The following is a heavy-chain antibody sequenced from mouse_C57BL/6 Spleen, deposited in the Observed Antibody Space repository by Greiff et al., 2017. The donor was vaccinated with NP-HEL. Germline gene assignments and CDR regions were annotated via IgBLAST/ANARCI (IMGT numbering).Heavy chain of an antibody. CDR1: GYTFTSYW. CDR2: IYPGSGST. D-gene: IGHD1-1*01. J-gene: IGHJ1*03. Sequence: QVQLQQSGAELVKPGASVKMSCTASGYTFTSYWITWVKQRPGQGLEWIGDIYPGSGSTNYNEKFKSKATLTVDTSSSTAYMQLSSLTSEDSEVYYCARGTTVVCYWYFDVWGTGTTVTVSS. V-gene: IGHV1-55*01. CDR3: ARGTTVVCYWYFDV.